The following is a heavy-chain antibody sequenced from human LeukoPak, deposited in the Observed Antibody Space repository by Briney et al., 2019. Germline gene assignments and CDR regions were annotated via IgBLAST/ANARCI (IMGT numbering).Heavy chain of an antibody. CDR1: GFTFSSYA. V-gene: IGHV3-23*01. D-gene: IGHD3-10*01. CDR3: AKDTFWGYGSGVFDY. Sequence: GGSLRLSCAASGFTFSSYAMSWVRQAPGKGLEWVSAISGSGGSTYYADSVKGRFTISRDNSKNTLCLQMNSLRAEDTAVYYCAKDTFWGYGSGVFDYWGQGTLVTVSS. CDR2: ISGSGGST. J-gene: IGHJ4*02.